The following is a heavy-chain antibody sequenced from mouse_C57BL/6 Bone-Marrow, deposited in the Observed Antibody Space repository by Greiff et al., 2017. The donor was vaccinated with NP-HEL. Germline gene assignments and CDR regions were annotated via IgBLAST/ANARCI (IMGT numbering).Heavy chain of an antibody. CDR2: SRNKANDYTT. D-gene: IGHD1-1*01. CDR1: GFTFSDFY. CDR3: ARDGDLRWFAY. Sequence: EVKLVESGGGLVQSGRSLRLSCATSGFTFSDFYMEWVRQAPGKGLEWIAASRNKANDYTTEYSASVKGRFIVSRDTSQSILYLQMNALRAEDTAIYYCARDGDLRWFAYWGQGTLVTVSA. J-gene: IGHJ3*01. V-gene: IGHV7-1*01.